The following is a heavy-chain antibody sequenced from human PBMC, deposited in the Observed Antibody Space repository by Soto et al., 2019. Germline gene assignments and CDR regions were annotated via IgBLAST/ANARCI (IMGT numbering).Heavy chain of an antibody. J-gene: IGHJ4*02. Sequence: GGSLRLSCAASGFTFSSYAMHWVRQAPGKGLEWVAVISYDGSNKYYADSVKGRFTISRDNSKNTLYLQMNSLRAEDTAVYYCARDTYDSSGYYGLWGQGPLVTISS. CDR3: ARDTYDSSGYYGL. D-gene: IGHD3-22*01. CDR2: ISYDGSNK. CDR1: GFTFSSYA. V-gene: IGHV3-30-3*01.